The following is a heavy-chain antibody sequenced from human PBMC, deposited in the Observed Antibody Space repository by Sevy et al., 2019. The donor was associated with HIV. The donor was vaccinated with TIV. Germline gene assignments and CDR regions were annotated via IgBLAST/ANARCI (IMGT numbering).Heavy chain of an antibody. CDR1: GFTFGDYA. CDR3: TRVGSGSYSDSNY. CDR2: IRSKAYGGTT. D-gene: IGHD1-26*01. V-gene: IGHV3-49*03. Sequence: SLRLSCTASGFTFGDYAMSWFRQAPGKGLEWVGFIRSKAYGGTTEYAASVKGRFTISRDDSKSIAYLQMNSLKTEDTAVYYCTRVGSGSYSDSNYWGQGTLVTVSS. J-gene: IGHJ4*02.